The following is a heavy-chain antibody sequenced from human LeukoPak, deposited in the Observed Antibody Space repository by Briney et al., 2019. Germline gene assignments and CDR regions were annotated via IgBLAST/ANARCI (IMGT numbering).Heavy chain of an antibody. CDR2: ISGDGGRT. Sequence: GGPLRLSCAASGFTFHDHAMHWVRQAPGKGLEWVSLISGDGGRTYYADSVKGRFTISRDNSKNSLYLRMNSLRTEDTALYYCVEDKSGVGIDYWGQGTLVTVSS. V-gene: IGHV3-43*02. J-gene: IGHJ4*02. CDR1: GFTFHDHA. D-gene: IGHD2-8*01. CDR3: VEDKSGVGIDY.